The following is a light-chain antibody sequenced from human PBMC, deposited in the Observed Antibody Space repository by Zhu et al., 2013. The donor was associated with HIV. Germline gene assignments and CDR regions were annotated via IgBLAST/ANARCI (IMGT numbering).Light chain of an antibody. V-gene: IGKV3D-20*02. Sequence: EIVLTQSPATLSLSPGERATLSCRASQSVSSTYLTWYQQKPGQAPRLLIYDASIRATGIPHRFSASGSGTDFSLNIDNVQTEDFAVYYCQQRGKLPLTFGGGTKVEIK. CDR3: QQRGKLPLT. CDR2: DAS. CDR1: QSVSSTY. J-gene: IGKJ4*01.